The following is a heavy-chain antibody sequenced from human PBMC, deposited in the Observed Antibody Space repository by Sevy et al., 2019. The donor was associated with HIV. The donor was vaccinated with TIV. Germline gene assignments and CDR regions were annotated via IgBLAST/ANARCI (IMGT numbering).Heavy chain of an antibody. CDR3: ARDQGKDAPMDV. D-gene: IGHD6-13*01. J-gene: IGHJ6*02. CDR1: GFPFRNYG. CDR2: IWHDGKNK. V-gene: IGHV3-33*01. Sequence: GGSLRLSCVASGFPFRNYGMHWVSQAPGKGLEWVAVIWHDGKNKNYAESVKGRFTIFRDNSKNTLYLEMNSLRVEDTAVFYCARDQGKDAPMDVWGQGTTVTVSS.